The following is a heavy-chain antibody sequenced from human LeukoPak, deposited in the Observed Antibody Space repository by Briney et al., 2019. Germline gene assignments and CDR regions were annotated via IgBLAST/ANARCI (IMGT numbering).Heavy chain of an antibody. Sequence: GGSLRLPCAASGFTFSNYGMHWARQAPGKGLDWVAFIRYDGSNKYYADSVKGRFTISRDNSKNTLYLQMNSLRAEDTAVYYCAKDQDYNSYYYYMDVWGKGTTVTVSS. D-gene: IGHD3-10*01. V-gene: IGHV3-30*02. CDR1: GFTFSNYG. CDR3: AKDQDYNSYYYYMDV. CDR2: IRYDGSNK. J-gene: IGHJ6*03.